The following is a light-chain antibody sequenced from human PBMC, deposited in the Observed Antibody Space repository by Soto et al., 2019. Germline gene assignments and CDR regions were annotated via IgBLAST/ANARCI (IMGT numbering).Light chain of an antibody. CDR2: AAS. CDR1: QTIGNY. Sequence: DIQMTQAPSSLPASVGDRVTITCRASQTIGNYLNWYQQRPGKAPNLLISAASTLQSGVPSRFSGSGSGTDFTLTITSLQPEDFATYYCQQSSSTPHTFGQGTIVEIK. V-gene: IGKV1-39*01. CDR3: QQSSSTPHT. J-gene: IGKJ2*01.